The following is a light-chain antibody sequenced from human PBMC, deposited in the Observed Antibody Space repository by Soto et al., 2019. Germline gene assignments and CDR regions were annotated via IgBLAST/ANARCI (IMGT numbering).Light chain of an antibody. J-gene: IGKJ5*01. V-gene: IGKV1-8*01. CDR3: QQYNSYSWT. CDR2: AAS. Sequence: AIRMTQSPSSLSASTGDRVTITCRASQGISSYLAWYQQKPGKAPKLLIYAASTLQSGVPSRFSGSGSGTDFTLTISSLQPDDFSTYYCQQYNSYSWTFGQGTRLEIK. CDR1: QGISSY.